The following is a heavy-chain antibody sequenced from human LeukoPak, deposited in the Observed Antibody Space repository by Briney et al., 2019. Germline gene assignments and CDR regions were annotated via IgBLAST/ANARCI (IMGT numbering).Heavy chain of an antibody. CDR1: GYTFTGYY. CDR3: ARDLPTTVVGPFDY. J-gene: IGHJ4*02. Sequence: ASVKVSCKASGYTFTGYYMHWVRQAPGQGLEWMGWINPNSGGTNYAQKFQGRVTMTRDTSISTAYMELSRLRSDDTAVYYCARDLPTTVVGPFDYWGQGTLVTVSS. D-gene: IGHD4-23*01. CDR2: INPNSGGT. V-gene: IGHV1-2*02.